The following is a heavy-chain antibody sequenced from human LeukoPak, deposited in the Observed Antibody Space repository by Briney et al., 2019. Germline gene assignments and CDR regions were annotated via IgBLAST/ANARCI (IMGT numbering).Heavy chain of an antibody. CDR2: ISSGSSTI. J-gene: IGHJ4*02. D-gene: IGHD4/OR15-4a*01. CDR1: GFTFRGYS. CDR3: ARGRANYYFDY. Sequence: GGSLRVSSAPPGFTFRGYSINWVRQAPGKGLEWVSYISSGSSTIYNADSLSGRFTISRGNAKSSLYLHIYSPRAEGTAVYYCARGRANYYFDYWSQGTLVTVSS. V-gene: IGHV3-48*01.